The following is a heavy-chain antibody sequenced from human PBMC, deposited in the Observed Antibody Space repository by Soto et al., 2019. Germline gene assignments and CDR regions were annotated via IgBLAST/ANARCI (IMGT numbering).Heavy chain of an antibody. CDR1: GFTFSSYS. CDR3: ARDNIVLVPAALYYYYYGMDV. V-gene: IGHV3-21*01. Sequence: GGSLRLSCAASGFTFSSYSMNWVRQAPGKGLEWVSSISSSSSYIYYADSVKGRFTISRDNAKNSLYLQMNSLRAEDTAVYYCARDNIVLVPAALYYYYYGMDVWGQGTTVTGSS. J-gene: IGHJ6*02. CDR2: ISSSSSYI. D-gene: IGHD2-2*01.